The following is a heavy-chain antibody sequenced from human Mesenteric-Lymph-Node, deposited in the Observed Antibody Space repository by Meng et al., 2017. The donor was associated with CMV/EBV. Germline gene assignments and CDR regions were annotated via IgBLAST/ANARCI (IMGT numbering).Heavy chain of an antibody. CDR1: GFTVSSYS. CDR2: ISSSSSYI. V-gene: IGHV3-21*01. D-gene: IGHD1-20*01. J-gene: IGHJ4*02. CDR3: ARGLITGREY. Sequence: LSCAASGFTVSSYSMNWVRQAPGKGLEWVSSISSSSSYIYYADSVKGRFTISRDNAKNSLYLQMNSLRAEDTAVYYCARGLITGREYWGQGTLVTVSS.